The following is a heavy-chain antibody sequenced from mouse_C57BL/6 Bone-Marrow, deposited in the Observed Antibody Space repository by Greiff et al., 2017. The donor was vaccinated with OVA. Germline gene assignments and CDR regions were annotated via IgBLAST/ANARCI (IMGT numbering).Heavy chain of an antibody. CDR2: ISSGSSTI. D-gene: IGHD1-1*01. J-gene: IGHJ4*01. V-gene: IGHV5-17*01. Sequence: EVKVEESGGGLVKPGGSLKLSCAASGFTFSDYGMHWVRQAPEKGLEWVAYISSGSSTIYYADTVKGRFTISRDNAKNTLFLQMTSLRSEDTAMYYCARNYYGSSYHYAMDYWGQGTSVTVSS. CDR3: ARNYYGSSYHYAMDY. CDR1: GFTFSDYG.